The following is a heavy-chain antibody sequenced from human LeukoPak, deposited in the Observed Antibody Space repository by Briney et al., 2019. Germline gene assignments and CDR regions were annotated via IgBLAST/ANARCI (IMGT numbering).Heavy chain of an antibody. CDR1: GFTFSSSA. V-gene: IGHV3-23*01. J-gene: IGHJ4*02. CDR2: ISGSGGST. Sequence: PGGSLRLSCAASGFTFSSSAMSWVRQAPGKGLEWVSAISGSGGSTYHADSVKGRFTISRDNSKNTLYLQMNSLRAEDTAVYYCAKTPWGGSVFGVVGNDYWGQGTLVTVSS. D-gene: IGHD3-3*01. CDR3: AKTPWGGSVFGVVGNDY.